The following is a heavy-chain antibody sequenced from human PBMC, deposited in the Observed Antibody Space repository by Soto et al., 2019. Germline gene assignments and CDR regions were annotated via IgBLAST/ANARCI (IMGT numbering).Heavy chain of an antibody. J-gene: IGHJ4*02. CDR1: GGSISSYY. D-gene: IGHD6-13*01. V-gene: IGHV4-59*01. CDR2: IYYSGST. Sequence: SETLSLTCTVSGGSISSYYWSWIRQPPGKGLEWIGYIYYSGSTNYNPSLKSRVTISVDTSKNQISMKLSSVTAADTAVYYCARVGGEGAAAGPVPYDYWGQGTLVTVSS. CDR3: ARVGGEGAAAGPVPYDY.